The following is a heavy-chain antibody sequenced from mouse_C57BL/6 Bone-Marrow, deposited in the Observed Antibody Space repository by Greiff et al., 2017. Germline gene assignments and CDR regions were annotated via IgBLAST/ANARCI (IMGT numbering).Heavy chain of an antibody. D-gene: IGHD4-1*02. CDR1: GFNIKDDY. Sequence: EVQLQQSGAELVRPGASVKLSCTASGFNIKDDYMHWVQQRPEQGLEWIGWIYPENGDTEYASKFQGKATITADTSSNTAYLQLSSLTSEDTAVYYCTTDNWDDAYWGQGTLVTVSA. CDR3: TTDNWDDAY. CDR2: IYPENGDT. J-gene: IGHJ3*01. V-gene: IGHV14-4*01.